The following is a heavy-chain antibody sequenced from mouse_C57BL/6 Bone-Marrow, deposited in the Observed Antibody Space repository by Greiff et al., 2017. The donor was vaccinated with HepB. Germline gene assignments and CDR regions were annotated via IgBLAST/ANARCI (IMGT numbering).Heavy chain of an antibody. J-gene: IGHJ1*03. CDR2: IWTGGGT. Sequence: VKVVESGPGLVAPSQSLSITCTVSGFSLTSYAISWVRQPPGKGLEWLGVIWTGGGTNYNSALKSRLSISKDNSKSQVFLKMNSLQTDDTARYYCARNIYYGSSHWYFDVWGTGTTVTVSS. V-gene: IGHV2-9-1*01. CDR1: GFSLTSYA. CDR3: ARNIYYGSSHWYFDV. D-gene: IGHD1-1*01.